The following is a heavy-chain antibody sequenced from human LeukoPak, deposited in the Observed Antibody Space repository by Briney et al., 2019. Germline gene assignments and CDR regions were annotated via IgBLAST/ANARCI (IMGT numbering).Heavy chain of an antibody. D-gene: IGHD5-18*01. Sequence: PSETLSLTCTVSGGSISSSSYYWGWIRQPPGKGLEWIGSIYYSGSTYYNPSLKSRVTISVDTSKNQFSLKLSSVTAADTAVYYCARGGTPGYSYGSAVYRPHSDYWGQGTLVTVPS. CDR2: IYYSGST. CDR3: ARGGTPGYSYGSAVYRPHSDY. V-gene: IGHV4-39*07. CDR1: GGSISSSSYY. J-gene: IGHJ4*02.